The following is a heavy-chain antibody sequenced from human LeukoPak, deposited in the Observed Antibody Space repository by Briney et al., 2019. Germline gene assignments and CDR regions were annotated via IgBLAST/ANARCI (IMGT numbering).Heavy chain of an antibody. J-gene: IGHJ4*02. D-gene: IGHD5-18*01. CDR3: AKDRGGYSYAADY. V-gene: IGHV3-43*02. Sequence: PGGSLRLSCAASGFTFGDYAMHWVRQAPGKGLEWVSLISGDGGSTYYADSVKGRFTISRDNSKNSLYLQMNSLTTEDTALYYCAKDRGGYSYAADYWGQGTLVTVSS. CDR2: ISGDGGST. CDR1: GFTFGDYA.